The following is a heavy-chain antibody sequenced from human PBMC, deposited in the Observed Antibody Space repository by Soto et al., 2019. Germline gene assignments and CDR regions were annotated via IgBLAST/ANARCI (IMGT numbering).Heavy chain of an antibody. D-gene: IGHD1-7*01. V-gene: IGHV5-51*01. CDR3: ARLNWNYRGYFDY. Sequence: GESLKISCKGSGYSFTSYWIGWVRQLPGKGLEWMGSIYPGDSDIRYSPSFQGQVSISADKSISAAYLQWSSLKASDTAMYYCARLNWNYRGYFDYWSQGTLVTVSS. CDR1: GYSFTSYW. J-gene: IGHJ4*02. CDR2: IYPGDSDI.